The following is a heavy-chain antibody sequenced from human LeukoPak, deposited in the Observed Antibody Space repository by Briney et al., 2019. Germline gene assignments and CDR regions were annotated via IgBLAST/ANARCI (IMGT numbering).Heavy chain of an antibody. Sequence: GGSLRLSCVASGFTFSSSWMTWVRQGPGKGLQWVASINQDEIHYVDAVRGRFTISRDNAKNSLYLQMNSLRAEDTAVYYCARDRLLEDRDYHYYYYMDVWGIGTTVTVSS. V-gene: IGHV3-7*01. J-gene: IGHJ6*03. CDR1: GFTFSSSW. D-gene: IGHD1-1*01. CDR3: ARDRLLEDRDYHYYYYMDV. CDR2: INQDEI.